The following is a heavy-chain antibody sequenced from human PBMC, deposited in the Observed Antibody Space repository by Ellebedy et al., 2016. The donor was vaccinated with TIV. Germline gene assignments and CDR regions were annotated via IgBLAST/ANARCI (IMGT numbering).Heavy chain of an antibody. D-gene: IGHD2-2*01. CDR2: ISAYNGNT. Sequence: AASVKVSCKTSGYTFTSYGISWVRQAPGQGLEWMGWISAYNGNTNYAQMLQCRVTMTTDTFTSTAYMELRSLRSDDTAVYYCARYCNSTTCSNWFDPWGQGTLVTVSS. CDR3: ARYCNSTTCSNWFDP. J-gene: IGHJ5*02. V-gene: IGHV1-18*04. CDR1: GYTFTSYG.